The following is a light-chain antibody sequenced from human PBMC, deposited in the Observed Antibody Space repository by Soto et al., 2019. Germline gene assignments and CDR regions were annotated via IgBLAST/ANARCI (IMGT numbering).Light chain of an antibody. CDR3: PHNHYIPPT. CDR2: VAS. J-gene: IGKJ1*01. V-gene: IGKV1-39*01. Sequence: DIQMTQSPSSLSASVVDRVTVTCRASQSIETYLNWYQQRPGQAPKLLIYVASTLQSGVPSRFSCSRSCTPFTRTISTLQPDEFATYYGPHNHYIPPTFGQGTRVERK. CDR1: QSIETY.